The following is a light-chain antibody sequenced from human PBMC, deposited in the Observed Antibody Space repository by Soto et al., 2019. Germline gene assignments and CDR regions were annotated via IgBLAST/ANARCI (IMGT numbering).Light chain of an antibody. V-gene: IGKV3D-15*01. CDR3: QQYNNWPPAT. CDR1: QSVSSN. CDR2: GAS. J-gene: IGKJ1*01. Sequence: TPFLSPGGEAPPSCRARQSVSSNLAWYQQKPGQAPRLLIYGASTRATGIPARFSGSGSGTEFTLTISSLQSEDFAVYYCQQYNNWPPATFGQGTKVDIK.